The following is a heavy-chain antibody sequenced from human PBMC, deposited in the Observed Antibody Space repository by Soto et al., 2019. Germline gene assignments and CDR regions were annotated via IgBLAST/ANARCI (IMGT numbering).Heavy chain of an antibody. Sequence: EVQLVESGGGSVQPGGSLRLSCAASGFTFSSYAMHWVRQAPGKGLEYVSAISSNGGSTYYANSVKGRFTISRDNSKNTLYLQMGSLRAEDMAVYYCARDIGGYSAWNYFDYWGQGTLVTVSS. V-gene: IGHV3-64*01. CDR3: ARDIGGYSAWNYFDY. CDR2: ISSNGGST. J-gene: IGHJ4*02. CDR1: GFTFSSYA. D-gene: IGHD2-21*01.